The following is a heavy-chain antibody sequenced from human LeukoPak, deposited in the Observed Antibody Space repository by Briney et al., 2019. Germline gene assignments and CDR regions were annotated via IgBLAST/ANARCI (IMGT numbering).Heavy chain of an antibody. J-gene: IGHJ4*02. CDR3: ARYRSSCYPDY. V-gene: IGHV4-59*01. Sequence: SETLSLTCTVSGGSISSYYWSWIRQPPGEGMEWIGYIYYSGSTNYNPSLKSRVTISVDTSKNQFSLKLSSVTAADTAVYYCARYRSSCYPDYWGQGTLVTVSS. CDR1: GGSISSYY. CDR2: IYYSGST. D-gene: IGHD2-2*01.